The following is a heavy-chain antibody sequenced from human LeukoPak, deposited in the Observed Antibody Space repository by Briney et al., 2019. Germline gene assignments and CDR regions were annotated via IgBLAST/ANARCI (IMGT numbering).Heavy chain of an antibody. D-gene: IGHD3-22*01. V-gene: IGHV1-8*01. J-gene: IGHJ4*02. CDR1: GYTFTSYD. Sequence: GASVKVSCKASGYTFTSYDINWVRQATGQGLEWMGWMNPNSGNTGYAQKFQGRVTMTRNTSISTAYMELSSLRSEDTAVYYCARGRNYYDTSDYWGQGTLVTVSS. CDR3: ARGRNYYDTSDY. CDR2: MNPNSGNT.